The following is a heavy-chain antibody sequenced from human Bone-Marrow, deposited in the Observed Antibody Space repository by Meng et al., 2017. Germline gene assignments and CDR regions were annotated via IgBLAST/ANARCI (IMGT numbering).Heavy chain of an antibody. V-gene: IGHV1-2*06. CDR1: GYNFPDYY. J-gene: IGHJ4*02. CDR2: INPKSGDT. D-gene: IGHD6-25*01. CDR3: ARDEDISAAGKLFGDY. Sequence: VLLVQSGEEVKKPGASVKVSCKPSGYNFPDYYIHWVRRAPGQGLEWMGRINPKSGDTHYAQKFQARVTMTGDTSISTAYMELSGLRSDDTAMYYCARDEDISAAGKLFGDYWGQGTLVTVSS.